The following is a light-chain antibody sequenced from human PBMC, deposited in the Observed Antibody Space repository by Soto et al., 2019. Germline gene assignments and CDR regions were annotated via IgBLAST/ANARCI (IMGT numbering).Light chain of an antibody. Sequence: QSVLTQPASVSGSPGQSITISCTGTSSDVGGYNYVSWYQHHPGKAPKLTIFDVSDRPSGISDRFSASKSGNTASLTISGLQAEDEADYYCCSYSRGSTPWVFGTGTKVTVL. CDR3: CSYSRGSTPWV. CDR2: DVS. CDR1: SSDVGGYNY. J-gene: IGLJ1*01. V-gene: IGLV2-14*03.